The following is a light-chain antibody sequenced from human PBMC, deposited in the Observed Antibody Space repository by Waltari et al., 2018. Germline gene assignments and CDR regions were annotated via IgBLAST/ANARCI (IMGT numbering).Light chain of an antibody. Sequence: QSALTQPASVSGSPGQSITISCTGTTSDIGGYNYVSWYRQYPGKAPKIMIYDVTKRPSGISDLFSGSKSGNRASLTISGLQAEDEADYYCASNTSISTWVFGGGTKVTVL. V-gene: IGLV2-14*01. CDR3: ASNTSISTWV. CDR1: TSDIGGYNY. J-gene: IGLJ3*02. CDR2: DVT.